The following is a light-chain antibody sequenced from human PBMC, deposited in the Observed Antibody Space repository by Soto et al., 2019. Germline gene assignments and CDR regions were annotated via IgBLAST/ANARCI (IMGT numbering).Light chain of an antibody. CDR1: QSVSSN. J-gene: IGKJ1*01. V-gene: IGKV3-15*01. CDR3: QQYNNWSWT. CDR2: GAS. Sequence: EIVMTQSPATLSVSPGERATLSCRASQSVSSNLAWYQQKPGQAPRLLIYGASTRATGIPARFSGSGSATEFTLTISSLQSEDFAVYYCQQYNNWSWTFGQGTKVDIK.